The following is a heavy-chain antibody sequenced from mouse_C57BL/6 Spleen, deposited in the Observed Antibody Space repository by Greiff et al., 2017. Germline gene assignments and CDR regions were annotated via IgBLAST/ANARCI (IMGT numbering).Heavy chain of an antibody. CDR3: AKNWEGGAMDY. CDR2: IWRGGST. D-gene: IGHD4-1*01. V-gene: IGHV2-5*01. CDR1: GFSLTSYG. Sequence: QVQLQQSGPGLVQPSQSLSITCTVSGFSLTSYGVNWVRQSPGKGLEWLGVIWRGGSTDYNAAFMSRLSITKDNSNSQVFFKMHSLQADDTAIYYCAKNWEGGAMDYWGQGTSVTVSS. J-gene: IGHJ4*01.